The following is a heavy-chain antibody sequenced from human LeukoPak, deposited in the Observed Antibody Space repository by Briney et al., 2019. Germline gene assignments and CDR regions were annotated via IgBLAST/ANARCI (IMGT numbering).Heavy chain of an antibody. CDR3: ARGSYVWGSYRPNWFDP. CDR1: GGSISSYY. D-gene: IGHD3-16*02. J-gene: IGHJ5*02. CDR2: IYYSGST. V-gene: IGHV4-59*01. Sequence: SETLSLTCTVSGGSISSYYWSWIRQPPGKGLEWIGYIYYSGSTNYNPSLKSRVTISVDTSKNQFSLKLSSVTAADTAVYYCARGSYVWGSYRPNWFDPWGQGTLVTVSS.